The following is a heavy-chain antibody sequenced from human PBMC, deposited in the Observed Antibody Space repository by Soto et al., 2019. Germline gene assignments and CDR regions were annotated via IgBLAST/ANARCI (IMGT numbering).Heavy chain of an antibody. CDR2: IIPILGIA. CDR1: GGTFSSYT. V-gene: IGHV1-69*02. Sequence: SVKGSCKASGGTFSSYTISWVRQAPGQGLEWMGRIIPILGIANYAQKFQGRVTITADKSTSTAYMELSSLRSEDTAVYYCASGSSGSAYYPHYYMDVWGKGTTVTVSS. D-gene: IGHD3-16*01. CDR3: ASGSSGSAYYPHYYMDV. J-gene: IGHJ6*03.